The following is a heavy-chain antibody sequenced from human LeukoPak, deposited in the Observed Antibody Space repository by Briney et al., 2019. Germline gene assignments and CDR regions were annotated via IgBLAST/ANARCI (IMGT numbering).Heavy chain of an antibody. CDR1: GFNFRTYG. Sequence: GGSLRLSCAASGFNFRTYGMHWVRQAPGKGLEWVAFIQFDESSKNYADSVKGRFTISRDNSKNTVYQQVNSLRAEDTAVYYCAKEDGTVVVSTFGDWGQGTLVTVSS. CDR3: AKEDGTVVVSTFGD. CDR2: IQFDESSK. V-gene: IGHV3-30*02. D-gene: IGHD3-22*01. J-gene: IGHJ4*02.